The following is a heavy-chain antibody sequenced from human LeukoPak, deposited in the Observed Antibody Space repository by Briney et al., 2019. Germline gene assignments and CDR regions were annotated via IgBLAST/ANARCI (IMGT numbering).Heavy chain of an antibody. V-gene: IGHV3-64*01. CDR3: ARLSGNPTRPTAPDY. CDR2: LSENERVA. D-gene: IGHD1-1*01. CDR1: GFIFSGYD. Sequence: RSGGSLKLSCEASGFIFSGYDMSWFRQAPGKGLEYVSNLSENERVAFSANSVKGRFTISRDDSKSTLYLQMGSLTTEDTAVYYCARLSGNPTRPTAPDYWGQGTLVTVSS. J-gene: IGHJ4*02.